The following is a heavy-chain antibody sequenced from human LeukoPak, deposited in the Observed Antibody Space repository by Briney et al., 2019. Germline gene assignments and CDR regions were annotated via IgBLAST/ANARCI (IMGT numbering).Heavy chain of an antibody. CDR1: GFTFSHYW. CDR3: ARDVGRGGEFRGGQGPFDP. J-gene: IGHJ5*02. D-gene: IGHD3-10*01. CDR2: LKQDLSEI. Sequence: GGSLRLSCAASGFTFSHYWINWVRQAPGKGLEWVSTLKQDLSEIYYVDSVKGRFTISRDNAKKSVWLQMNRLRVEDTAVYYCARDVGRGGEFRGGQGPFDPWGQGTQVTVSS. V-gene: IGHV3-7*01.